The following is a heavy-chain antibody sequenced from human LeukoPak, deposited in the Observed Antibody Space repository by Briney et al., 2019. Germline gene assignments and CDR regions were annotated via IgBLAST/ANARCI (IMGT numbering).Heavy chain of an antibody. CDR2: INPNSGGT. CDR1: GYTFTSYY. V-gene: IGHV1-2*02. CDR3: ARDWVSSWPRHLNWFDP. J-gene: IGHJ5*02. Sequence: ASVKVSCKASGYTFTSYYMHWVRQAPGQGLEWMGWINPNSGGTNYAQKFQGRVTMTRDTSISTAYMELSRLRSDDTAVYYCARDWVSSWPRHLNWFDPWGQGTLVTVSS. D-gene: IGHD6-13*01.